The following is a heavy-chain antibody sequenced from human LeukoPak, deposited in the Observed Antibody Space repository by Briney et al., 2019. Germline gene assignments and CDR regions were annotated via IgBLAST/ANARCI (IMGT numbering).Heavy chain of an antibody. J-gene: IGHJ4*02. D-gene: IGHD6-13*01. CDR1: GFTFTSYG. Sequence: GGSLRLSCAASGFTFTSYGISWVRQAPGQGLEWMGWISAYNGNTNYAQKLQGRVTMTTDTSTSTAYMELRSLRSDDTAVYYCARDKSRAAAGNWGWAPSDYWGQGTLVTVSS. CDR3: ARDKSRAAAGNWGWAPSDY. V-gene: IGHV1-18*01. CDR2: ISAYNGNT.